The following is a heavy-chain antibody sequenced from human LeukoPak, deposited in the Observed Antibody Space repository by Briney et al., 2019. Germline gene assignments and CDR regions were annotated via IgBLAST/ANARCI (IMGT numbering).Heavy chain of an antibody. CDR2: IYYSGST. J-gene: IGHJ4*02. CDR1: GGSISSSSYY. D-gene: IGHD3-3*01. V-gene: IGHV4-39*07. CDR3: ARDRLDYDFWSGYYTRAFDY. Sequence: SETLSPTCTVSGGSISSSSYYWGWIRQPPGKGLEWIGSIYYSGSTYYNPSLKSRVTISVDTSKNQFSLKLSSVTAADTAVYYCARDRLDYDFWSGYYTRAFDYWGQGTLVTVSS.